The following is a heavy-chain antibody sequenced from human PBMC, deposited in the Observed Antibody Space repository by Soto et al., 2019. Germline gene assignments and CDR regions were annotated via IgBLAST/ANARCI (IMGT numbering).Heavy chain of an antibody. D-gene: IGHD3-22*01. J-gene: IGHJ4*02. Sequence: ASVKVSCKASGYTFTSYGISWVRQAPGQGLEWMGWISAYNGNTNYAQKLQGRVTMTTDTSTSTAYMELRSLRSEDTAVYYCARAGLMRDSSVYYIHYFDYWGQGTLVTISS. CDR1: GYTFTSYG. CDR3: ARAGLMRDSSVYYIHYFDY. V-gene: IGHV1-18*01. CDR2: ISAYNGNT.